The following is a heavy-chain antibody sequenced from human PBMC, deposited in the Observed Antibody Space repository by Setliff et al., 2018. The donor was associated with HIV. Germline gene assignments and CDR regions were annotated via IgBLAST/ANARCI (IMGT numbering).Heavy chain of an antibody. CDR2: VYPGDSDT. CDR1: GYNFAIYW. Sequence: GESLKISCKASGYNFAIYWIGWVRQRPGKGLEWMGVVYPGDSDTRYNPSFQGRVTISADKSINTAYLQWSSLEVSDSAMYFCARGGLAYYPSWHFDFWGRGTLVTVSS. D-gene: IGHD3-22*01. V-gene: IGHV5-51*01. CDR3: ARGGLAYYPSWHFDF. J-gene: IGHJ2*01.